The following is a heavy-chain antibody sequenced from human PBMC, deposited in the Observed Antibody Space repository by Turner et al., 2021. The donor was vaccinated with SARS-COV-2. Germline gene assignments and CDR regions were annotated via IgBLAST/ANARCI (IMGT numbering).Heavy chain of an antibody. J-gene: IGHJ4*02. CDR1: GFSSSSYG. V-gene: IGHV3-30*18. D-gene: IGHD2-15*01. Sequence: QVQLVESGGGVVQPGRSLRLSWAASGFSSSSYGMHWVRQAPGRGLEWVAVISYDGSNKYYADSVKGRFTISRDNSKNTLYLQMNSLRAEDTAVYYCAKMGGLYCSGGNCYSGRLDYWGQGTLVTVSS. CDR3: AKMGGLYCSGGNCYSGRLDY. CDR2: ISYDGSNK.